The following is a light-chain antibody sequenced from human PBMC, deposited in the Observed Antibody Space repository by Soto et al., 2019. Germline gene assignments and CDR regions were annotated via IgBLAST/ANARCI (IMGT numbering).Light chain of an antibody. CDR2: GAS. Sequence: EIVLTQSPGTLSLYPGERATLSCRASQSVSNNYLVWYQHKAGQAPRRLIFGASIRASGIPDRFSGSGSVTEFTLTISSLETADFSVYYCQQDDRSPTTFGQGTRLEIK. CDR1: QSVSNNY. J-gene: IGKJ5*01. V-gene: IGKV3-20*01. CDR3: QQDDRSPTT.